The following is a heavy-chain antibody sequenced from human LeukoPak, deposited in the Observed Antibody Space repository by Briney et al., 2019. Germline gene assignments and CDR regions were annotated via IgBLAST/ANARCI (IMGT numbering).Heavy chain of an antibody. CDR2: IYHSGST. Sequence: SSETLSLTCAVSGYSISSGYYWGWIRQPPGKGLEWIGSIYHSGSTYYNPSLKSRVTISVDTSKNQFSLKLSSVTAADTAVYYCARCISSGWDFDYWGQGTLVTVSS. D-gene: IGHD6-19*01. CDR1: GYSISSGYY. J-gene: IGHJ4*02. CDR3: ARCISSGWDFDY. V-gene: IGHV4-38-2*01.